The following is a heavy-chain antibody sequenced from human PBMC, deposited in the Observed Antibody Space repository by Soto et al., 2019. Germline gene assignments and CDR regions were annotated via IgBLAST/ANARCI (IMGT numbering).Heavy chain of an antibody. D-gene: IGHD1-26*01. CDR1: GGSISSSSYY. V-gene: IGHV4-39*01. CDR2: IYYSGST. J-gene: IGHJ6*03. CDR3: ARHVGYYYYMDV. Sequence: SETLSLTCTVSGGSISSSSYYWVWIRQPPGKGLEWIGSIYYSGSTYYKPPLKSRVTISVDTSKNQFSLKLSSVTAADTAVYYCARHVGYYYYMDVWGKGTTVTVSS.